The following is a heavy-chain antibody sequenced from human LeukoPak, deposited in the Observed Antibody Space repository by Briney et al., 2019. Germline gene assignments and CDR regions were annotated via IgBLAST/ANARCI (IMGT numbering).Heavy chain of an antibody. D-gene: IGHD6-19*01. CDR2: IWYDGSNK. J-gene: IGHJ4*02. CDR1: GFTFSSYV. CDR3: ARDATRSIAVAGTFDY. V-gene: IGHV3-33*01. Sequence: GGSLRLSCAASGFTFSSYVTHWVRQAPGKGLEWVAVIWYDGSNKYYADSVKGRFTISRDNSKNTLYLQMNSLRAEDTAVYYCARDATRSIAVAGTFDYWGQGTLVTVSS.